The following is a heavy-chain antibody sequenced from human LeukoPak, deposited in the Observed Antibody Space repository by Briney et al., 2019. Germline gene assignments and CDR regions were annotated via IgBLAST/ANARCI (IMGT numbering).Heavy chain of an antibody. V-gene: IGHV4-59*01. CDR1: GGSISSYY. CDR2: IYYSGST. D-gene: IGHD6-6*01. J-gene: IGHJ3*02. Sequence: SETLSLTCTVSGGSISSYYWSWIRQPPGKGLEWIGYIYYSGSTNYNPSLKSRVTISVDTSKNQFSLKLSSVTAADTAVYYCARSSSSYLDAFDIWGQGTMVTVSS. CDR3: ARSSSSYLDAFDI.